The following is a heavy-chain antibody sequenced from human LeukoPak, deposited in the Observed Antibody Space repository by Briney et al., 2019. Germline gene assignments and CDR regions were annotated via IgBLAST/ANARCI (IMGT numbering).Heavy chain of an antibody. Sequence: RGESLKIPCQCSGYRFTIYWIGWVRHTPGKGLEWIGIVYPGDSDTRYTPSSQSQVTISADKSISTAYLQWSSLKPSDTRLYYCAMIYSGYEYQAYYYYGMYVWGQGTTGTVSS. CDR2: VYPGDSDT. D-gene: IGHD5-12*01. J-gene: IGHJ6*01. CDR1: GYRFTIYW. V-gene: IGHV5-51*01. CDR3: AMIYSGYEYQAYYYYGMYV.